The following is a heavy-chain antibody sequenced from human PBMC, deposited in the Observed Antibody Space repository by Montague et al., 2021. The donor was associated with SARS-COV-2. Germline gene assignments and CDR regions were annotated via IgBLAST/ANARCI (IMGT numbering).Heavy chain of an antibody. CDR2: TSYSGST. CDR1: GGSISPYY. V-gene: IGHV4-59*08. CDR3: ARHALGYFDWLNEGYFDY. Sequence: SETLSLTCTVSGGSISPYYWSWIRQSPGKGLECIGYTSYSGSTDYNPSLKSRVTISIDTSKNQFSLKLSSVTAADTAVYYCARHALGYFDWLNEGYFDYWGQGTLVIVSS. D-gene: IGHD3-9*01. J-gene: IGHJ4*02.